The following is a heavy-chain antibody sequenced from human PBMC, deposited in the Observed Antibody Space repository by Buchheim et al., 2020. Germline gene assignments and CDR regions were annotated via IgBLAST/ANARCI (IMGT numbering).Heavy chain of an antibody. Sequence: QVQLQESGPGLVKPSETLSFTCTVSGGSVSSGSYYWSWIRQPPGKGLEWIGYIYYSGSTNYNPSLKSRVTISVDTSKNQFSLKLSSVTAADTAVYYCARLLYSITIFGVVTWVFDYWGQGTL. J-gene: IGHJ4*02. D-gene: IGHD3-3*01. CDR2: IYYSGST. CDR1: GGSVSSGSYY. V-gene: IGHV4-61*01. CDR3: ARLLYSITIFGVVTWVFDY.